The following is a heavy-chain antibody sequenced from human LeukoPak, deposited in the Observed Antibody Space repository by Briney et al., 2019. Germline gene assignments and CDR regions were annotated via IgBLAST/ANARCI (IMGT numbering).Heavy chain of an antibody. Sequence: GRSLRLSCAASGFTFSSYGMHWVRQAPGKGLEWVAVIWYDGSNKYYADSVKGRFTISRDNSKDTLYLQMNSLRAEDTAVYYCAKDFYDSSGYYRTEYFQHWGQGTLVTVSS. D-gene: IGHD3-22*01. J-gene: IGHJ1*01. CDR2: IWYDGSNK. V-gene: IGHV3-33*06. CDR1: GFTFSSYG. CDR3: AKDFYDSSGYYRTEYFQH.